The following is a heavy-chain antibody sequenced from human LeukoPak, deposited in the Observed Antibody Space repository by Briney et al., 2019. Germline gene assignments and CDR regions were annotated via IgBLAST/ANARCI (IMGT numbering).Heavy chain of an antibody. CDR2: MNSDGSSI. CDR1: GFTFSSYW. D-gene: IGHD1-26*01. CDR3: ARDPTWDLTLGH. J-gene: IGHJ4*02. V-gene: IGHV3-74*01. Sequence: GGSLRLSCVASGFTFSSYWMHWVRQAPGKGLVWVSSMNSDGSSIYYIDSVKGRFTISRDNAKNTLYLQMNSLRAEDTAVYYCARDPTWDLTLGHWGQGTLVTVSA.